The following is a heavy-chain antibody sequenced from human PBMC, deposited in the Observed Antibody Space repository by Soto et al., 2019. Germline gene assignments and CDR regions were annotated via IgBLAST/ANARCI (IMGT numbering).Heavy chain of an antibody. CDR1: GFTFSSYA. D-gene: IGHD6-19*01. Sequence: EVQLLESGGGLVQPGGSLRLSCAASGFTFSSYAMSWVRQAPGKGLEWVSAISGSGGSTYYADSVKGRFTISREKSNNTRELQMNRLRAEDTAVYYRAKGDFGGGWVYFDFWGQGTLVTVTS. CDR2: ISGSGGST. CDR3: AKGDFGGGWVYFDF. J-gene: IGHJ4*02. V-gene: IGHV3-23*01.